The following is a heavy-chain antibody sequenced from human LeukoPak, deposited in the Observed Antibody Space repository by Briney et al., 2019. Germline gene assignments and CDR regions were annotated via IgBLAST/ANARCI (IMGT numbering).Heavy chain of an antibody. CDR1: GGSISSYY. V-gene: IGHV4-59*01. D-gene: IGHD3-10*01. CDR2: IYYSGST. J-gene: IGHJ5*02. CDR3: ARGRGRRDYYGSGSYPRAWFDP. Sequence: SETLSLTCTVSGGSISSYYWSWIRQPPGKGLEWIGYIYYSGSTNYNPSLKSRVTISVDTSKNQFSLKLSSVTAADTAVYYCARGRGRRDYYGSGSYPRAWFDPWGQGTLVTVSS.